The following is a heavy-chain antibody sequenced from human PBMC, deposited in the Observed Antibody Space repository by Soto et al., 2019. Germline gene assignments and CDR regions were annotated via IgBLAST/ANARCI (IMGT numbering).Heavy chain of an antibody. CDR2: INHSGST. CDR1: GGSFSGYY. V-gene: IGHV4-34*01. J-gene: IGHJ6*03. Sequence: SETLSLTCAVYGGSFSGYYWSWIRQPPGKGLEWIGEINHSGSTNYNPSLKSRVTISVDTSKNQFSLKLSSVTAADTAVYYCASSLHATQYYYYYMDVWGKGTTVTVSS. D-gene: IGHD1-26*01. CDR3: ASSLHATQYYYYYMDV.